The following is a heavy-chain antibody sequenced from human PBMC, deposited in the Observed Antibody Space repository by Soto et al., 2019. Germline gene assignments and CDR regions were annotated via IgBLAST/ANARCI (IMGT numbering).Heavy chain of an antibody. CDR1: GYSFTSYW. CDR2: IYPGDSDT. J-gene: IGHJ6*02. CDR3: ARHFASIAATHGMEV. D-gene: IGHD6-6*01. V-gene: IGHV5-51*01. Sequence: GESLKISCKGSGYSFTSYWIGWVRQMPGKGLEWMGIIYPGDSDTRYSPSFQGQVTISADKSISTAYLQWSSLKASDTAMYYCARHFASIAATHGMEVWGQGTTVTVSS.